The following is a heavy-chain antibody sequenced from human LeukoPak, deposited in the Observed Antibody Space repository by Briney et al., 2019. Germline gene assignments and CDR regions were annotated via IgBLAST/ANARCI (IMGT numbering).Heavy chain of an antibody. V-gene: IGHV3-23*01. CDR2: ISGSSRHI. CDR3: AKDLDGF. J-gene: IGHJ4*02. D-gene: IGHD6-25*01. CDR1: GFTFSTYA. Sequence: GGPLRLPCAAFGFTFSTYAMSGVRQAPGKGLEWVSIISGSSRHIYYADSVKGRFTISRDNSKNTLYLQMTSLRAEDTAVYYCAKDLDGFWGQGTLVTASS.